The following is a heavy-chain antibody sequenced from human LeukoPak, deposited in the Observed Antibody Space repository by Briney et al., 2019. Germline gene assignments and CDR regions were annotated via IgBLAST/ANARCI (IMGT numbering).Heavy chain of an antibody. J-gene: IGHJ3*02. V-gene: IGHV1-69*05. Sequence: SVKVSCKSSGGTFSSYAISWVRQAPGQGLEWMGGIIPIFGTANYAQKFQGRVTITTDESTSTAYMELSSLRSEDTAVYYCASPPGYCSSTSCNGAFDIWGQGTMVTVSS. D-gene: IGHD2-2*01. CDR1: GGTFSSYA. CDR2: IIPIFGTA. CDR3: ASPPGYCSSTSCNGAFDI.